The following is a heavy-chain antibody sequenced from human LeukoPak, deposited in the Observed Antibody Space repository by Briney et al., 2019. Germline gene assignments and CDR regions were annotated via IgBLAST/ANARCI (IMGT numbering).Heavy chain of an antibody. D-gene: IGHD3-3*01. V-gene: IGHV1-18*01. J-gene: IGHJ4*02. CDR2: ISAYNGNT. CDR3: ARSPQITIFGVVIDYYFDY. CDR1: GHTFTSYG. Sequence: GASVKVSCKASGHTFTSYGISWVRQAPGQGLEWMGWISAYNGNTNYAQKLQGRVTMTTDTSTSTAYMELRSLRSDDTAVYYCARSPQITIFGVVIDYYFDYWGQGTLVTVSS.